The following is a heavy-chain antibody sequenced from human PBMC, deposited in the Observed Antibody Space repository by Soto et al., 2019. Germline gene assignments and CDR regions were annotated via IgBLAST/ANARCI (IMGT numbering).Heavy chain of an antibody. Sequence: QVQLQESGPGLVKPSETLSLTCTVSGGSIGSYYWNWIRQPPGKGLGWIGYIYYSGSTNYNPSLKSRVTISVDTSKNQFSLKLSSVTAADTGVYYCARDGGFYYGMDVWGQGTTVTVSS. J-gene: IGHJ6*02. CDR1: GGSIGSYY. D-gene: IGHD3-3*01. CDR2: IYYSGST. CDR3: ARDGGFYYGMDV. V-gene: IGHV4-59*01.